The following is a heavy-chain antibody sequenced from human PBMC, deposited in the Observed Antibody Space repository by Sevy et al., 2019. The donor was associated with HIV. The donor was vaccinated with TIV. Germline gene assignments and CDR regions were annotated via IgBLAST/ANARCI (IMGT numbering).Heavy chain of an antibody. CDR3: ARIGTGQRYCTPPWY. V-gene: IGHV3-30-3*01. CDR2: ISYDGSNK. Sequence: GGSLRLSCAASGFTFSRYAMHWVRQAPGKGLEWVAVISYDGSNKYYADSVKGRFTMSRDNSKNTLYLQMNSVRAEDTAVYYCARIGTGQRYCTPPWYWGQGTLVTVSS. J-gene: IGHJ4*02. CDR1: GFTFSRYA. D-gene: IGHD1-1*01.